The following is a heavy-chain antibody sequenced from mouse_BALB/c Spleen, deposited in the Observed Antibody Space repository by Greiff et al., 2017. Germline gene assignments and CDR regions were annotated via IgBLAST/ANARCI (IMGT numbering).Heavy chain of an antibody. D-gene: IGHD2-14*01. V-gene: IGHV3-2*02. CDR1: GYSITSDYA. J-gene: IGHJ4*01. Sequence: EVQLQESGPGLVKPSQSLSLTCTVTGYSITSDYAWNWIRQFPGNKLEWMGYISYSGSTSYNPSLKSRISITRDTSKNQFFLQLNSVTTEDTATYYCAAYRYPYAMDYWGQGTSVTVSS. CDR3: AAYRYPYAMDY. CDR2: ISYSGST.